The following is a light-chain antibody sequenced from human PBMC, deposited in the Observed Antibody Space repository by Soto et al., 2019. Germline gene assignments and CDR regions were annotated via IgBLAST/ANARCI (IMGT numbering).Light chain of an antibody. CDR3: SSWTDIGPIVL. Sequence: QSALTQPASVSAAPGQSITISCTGSNSDVGGYNYVSWYQQFPGKAPRHLIYDVTERSSGISNRFSGSKSGNTAYLTISTVSTDDEADYYCSSWTDIGPIVLFGGGTKVTVL. V-gene: IGLV2-14*03. CDR2: DVT. CDR1: NSDVGGYNY. J-gene: IGLJ6*01.